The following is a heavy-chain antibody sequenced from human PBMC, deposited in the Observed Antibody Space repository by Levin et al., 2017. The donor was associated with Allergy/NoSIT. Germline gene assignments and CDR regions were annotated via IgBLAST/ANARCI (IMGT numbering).Heavy chain of an antibody. CDR2: IWYDGSNK. V-gene: IGHV3-33*01. J-gene: IGHJ6*02. CDR3: ARAHGIRTVAPIGWGMDV. Sequence: GGSLRLSCAASGFTFSSYGMHWVRQAPGKGLEWVAVIWYDGSNKYYADSVKGRFTISRDNSKNTLYLQMNSLRAEDTAVYYCARAHGIRTVAPIGWGMDVWGQGTTVTVSS. D-gene: IGHD4-11*01. CDR1: GFTFSSYG.